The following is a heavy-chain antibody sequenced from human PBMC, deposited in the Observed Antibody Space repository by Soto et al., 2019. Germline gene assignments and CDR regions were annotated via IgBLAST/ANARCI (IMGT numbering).Heavy chain of an antibody. CDR2: INHSGST. Sequence: SQTLSLTCTVSGGSVSSSSCYWVRKHQPPGKGLEWIGEINHSGSTNYNPSLKSRVTISVDTSKNQFSLKLSSVTAADTAVYYCARGPRGPWYYYYYMDVWGKGTTVPVSS. CDR3: ARGPRGPWYYYYYMDV. CDR1: GGSVSSSSCY. V-gene: IGHV4-39*07. J-gene: IGHJ6*03.